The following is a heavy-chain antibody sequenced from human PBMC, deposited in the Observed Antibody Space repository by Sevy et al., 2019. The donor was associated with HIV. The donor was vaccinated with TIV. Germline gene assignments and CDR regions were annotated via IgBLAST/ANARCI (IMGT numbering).Heavy chain of an antibody. V-gene: IGHV3-21*01. J-gene: IGHJ4*02. CDR3: ARLPVVVTAINY. Sequence: GGSLRLSCAASGFTFSSYSMNWVRQAPGKGLEWVSSISSSSSYIYYADSVKGRFTISRDNAKNSLYLQMNSLRAEDTAVYYCARLPVVVTAINYWGQGTLVTASS. D-gene: IGHD2-21*02. CDR1: GFTFSSYS. CDR2: ISSSSSYI.